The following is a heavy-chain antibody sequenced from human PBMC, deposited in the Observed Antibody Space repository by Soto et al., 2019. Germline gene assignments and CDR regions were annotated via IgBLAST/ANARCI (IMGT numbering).Heavy chain of an antibody. D-gene: IGHD2-2*01. CDR3: AKGPAIVLVPAAMNYYYGMDV. CDR1: GFTFSSYG. Sequence: QVQLVESGGGVVQPGRSLILSCAASGFTFSSYGMHWVRQAPGKGLEWVAVISYDGSNKYYADSVKGRFTISRDNSKNTLYLQMNSLRAEDTAVYYRAKGPAIVLVPAAMNYYYGMDVWGQGTTLTVS. J-gene: IGHJ6*02. CDR2: ISYDGSNK. V-gene: IGHV3-30*18.